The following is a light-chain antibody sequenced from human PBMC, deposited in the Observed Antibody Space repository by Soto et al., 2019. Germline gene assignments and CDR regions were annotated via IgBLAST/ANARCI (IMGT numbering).Light chain of an antibody. V-gene: IGKV3-11*01. Sequence: TQSPSTLSGSVGDRVTITCRASQTISSWLAWYQQKPGQAPRLLIYDASSRATGIPDRFSGGGSGTDFTLTISSLEPEDFAVYYCQQRTSWPTFGGGTKVDIK. CDR2: DAS. CDR1: QTISSW. CDR3: QQRTSWPT. J-gene: IGKJ4*01.